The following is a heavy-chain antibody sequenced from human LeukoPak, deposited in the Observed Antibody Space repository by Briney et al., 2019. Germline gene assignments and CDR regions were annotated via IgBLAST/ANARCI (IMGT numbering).Heavy chain of an antibody. CDR1: GFTFSSYA. CDR3: ARGYSSSPDAFDI. Sequence: GGSLRLSCAASGFTFSSYAMHWVRQAPGKGLEYVSAISSNGGSTYYANSVKGRFTISRDNSKNTLYLQMGSLRAEDMAVYYCARGYSSSPDAFDIWGQGTMVTVSS. J-gene: IGHJ3*02. V-gene: IGHV3-64*01. CDR2: ISSNGGST. D-gene: IGHD6-6*01.